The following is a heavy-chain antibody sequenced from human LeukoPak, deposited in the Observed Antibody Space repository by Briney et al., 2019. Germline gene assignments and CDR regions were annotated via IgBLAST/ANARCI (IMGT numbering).Heavy chain of an antibody. D-gene: IGHD5-12*01. V-gene: IGHV3-15*01. CDR2: IKSKTDGGTT. CDR3: TTGAVRGIIRGYSGYDNY. J-gene: IGHJ4*02. Sequence: GGSLRLSCAAPGFTFSNAWMSWVRQAPGKGLEWVGRIKSKTDGGTTDYAAPVKGRFTISRDDSKNTLYLQMNSLKTEDTAVYYCTTGAVRGIIRGYSGYDNYWGQGTLVTVSS. CDR1: GFTFSNAW.